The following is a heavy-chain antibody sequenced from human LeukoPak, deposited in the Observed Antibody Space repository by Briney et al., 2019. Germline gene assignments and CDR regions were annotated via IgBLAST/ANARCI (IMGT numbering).Heavy chain of an antibody. J-gene: IGHJ5*02. Sequence: ASVKVSCKASGYTFTNYGTSWVRQAPGQGPEWMGWISAYNGKTNYAQNVQGRVIMTTDTSTSTAYLELRSLRFDDTAVYYCARDDKSGRWSWFDPWGQGTPVTVSS. CDR1: GYTFTNYG. V-gene: IGHV1-18*01. CDR2: ISAYNGKT. D-gene: IGHD2-15*01. CDR3: ARDDKSGRWSWFDP.